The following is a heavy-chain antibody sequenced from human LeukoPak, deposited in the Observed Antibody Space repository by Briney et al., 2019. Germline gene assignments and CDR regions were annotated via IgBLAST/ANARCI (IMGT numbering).Heavy chain of an antibody. CDR1: VGSISIYY. Sequence: PSETLSLTCTVSVGSISIYYWSWIRQPAGKALEWIGRIYTSGSTNYNPSLKSRVTISMDQSKNRFSLNLSSVTAADTAFYYCARHEGTVEMATVFDYWGQGILVTVSS. V-gene: IGHV4-4*07. D-gene: IGHD5-24*01. CDR3: ARHEGTVEMATVFDY. CDR2: IYTSGST. J-gene: IGHJ4*02.